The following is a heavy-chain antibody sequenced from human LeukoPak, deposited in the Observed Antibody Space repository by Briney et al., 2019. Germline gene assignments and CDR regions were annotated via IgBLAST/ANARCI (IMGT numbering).Heavy chain of an antibody. V-gene: IGHV1-18*01. J-gene: IGHJ6*03. Sequence: ASVKVSCKASGYIFTGYYIHWVRQAPGQGLEWMGWISAYNGNTNYAQKLQGRVTMTTDTSTSTAYMELRSLRSDDTAVYYCARDFDYYDSSGYYYGRYYYYYMDVWGKGTTVTISS. CDR2: ISAYNGNT. D-gene: IGHD3-22*01. CDR1: GYIFTGYY. CDR3: ARDFDYYDSSGYYYGRYYYYYMDV.